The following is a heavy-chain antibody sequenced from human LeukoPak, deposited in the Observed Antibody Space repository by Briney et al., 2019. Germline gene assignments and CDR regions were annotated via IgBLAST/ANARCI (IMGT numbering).Heavy chain of an antibody. Sequence: PGGSLRLSCAASGFTFSSYTMHWVRQAPGKGLEWVAVISYDATNKYYANSVKGRFTISRDSSKNTVSLQMDSLTTEDTAVYYCARDHPKRQQLVPTTWWGQGTLVTVSS. CDR3: ARDHPKRQQLVPTTW. V-gene: IGHV3-30*04. CDR2: ISYDATNK. J-gene: IGHJ4*02. CDR1: GFTFSSYT. D-gene: IGHD6-13*01.